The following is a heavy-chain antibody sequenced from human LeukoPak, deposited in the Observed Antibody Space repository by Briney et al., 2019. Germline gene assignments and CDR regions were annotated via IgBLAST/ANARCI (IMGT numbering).Heavy chain of an antibody. V-gene: IGHV3-48*04. D-gene: IGHD3-22*01. CDR2: ISSSSRTI. CDR3: VRDVGRYYYDSTGEDY. J-gene: IGHJ4*02. Sequence: PGGSLRLSCAVSGFTLSDYSMNWVRQAPGKGLAWVSYISSSSRTIKYADFVRGRFTVSRDNAKKSLHLQMNNLTTEDTAVYFCVRDVGRYYYDSTGEDYWGQGTLVTVSS. CDR1: GFTLSDYS.